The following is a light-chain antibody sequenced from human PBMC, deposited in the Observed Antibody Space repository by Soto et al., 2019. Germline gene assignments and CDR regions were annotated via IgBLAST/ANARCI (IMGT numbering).Light chain of an antibody. CDR3: ATWDDSLRVVL. Sequence: QSVLTQPPSASGTPGQRVTISCSGGHSNIGSNYVYWYHHLPGTTPKLLIYRNNQRPSGVPDRLSASKSGTSASLAISGLRSEDEALYYCATWDDSLRVVLFGGGTKVTVL. CDR2: RNN. V-gene: IGLV1-47*01. CDR1: HSNIGSNY. J-gene: IGLJ2*01.